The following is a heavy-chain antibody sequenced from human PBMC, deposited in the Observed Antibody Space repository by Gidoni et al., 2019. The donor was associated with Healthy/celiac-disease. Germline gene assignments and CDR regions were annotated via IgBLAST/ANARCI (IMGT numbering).Heavy chain of an antibody. D-gene: IGHD5-12*01. Sequence: QVQLVQSGAEGKKPGASVKASCKASGSTFTSYGISWVRQAPGQGLEWKGWNSAYNGTTNYAQKLQGRVTMTTDTSTSTAYMELRSLRSDDTAVYYCARDLEWGLATGGDYWGQGTLVTVSS. CDR1: GSTFTSYG. CDR2: NSAYNGTT. CDR3: ARDLEWGLATGGDY. J-gene: IGHJ4*02. V-gene: IGHV1-18*01.